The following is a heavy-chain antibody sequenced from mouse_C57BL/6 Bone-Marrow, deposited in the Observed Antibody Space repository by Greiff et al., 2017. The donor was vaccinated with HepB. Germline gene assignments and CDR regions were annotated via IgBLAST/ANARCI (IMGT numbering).Heavy chain of an antibody. CDR1: GFTFSSYA. V-gene: IGHV5-4*01. CDR2: ISDGGSYT. CDR3: ARDRPLRGYFDY. D-gene: IGHD6-1*01. J-gene: IGHJ2*01. Sequence: EVKLQESGGGLVKPGGSLKLSCAASGFTFSSYAMSWVRQTPEKRLEWVATISDGGSYTYYPDNVKGRFTISRDNAKNNLYLQMSHLKSEDTAVYYCARDRPLRGYFDYWGQGTTLTVSS.